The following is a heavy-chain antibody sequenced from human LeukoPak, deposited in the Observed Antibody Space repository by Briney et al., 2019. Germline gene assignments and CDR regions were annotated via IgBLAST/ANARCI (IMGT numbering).Heavy chain of an antibody. CDR3: ARGDYYDGGGRNWFDV. J-gene: IGHJ5*02. CDR1: GDSMSYYY. CDR2: IHTSGTT. D-gene: IGHD3-16*01. V-gene: IGHV4-4*07. Sequence: SETLSLTCTVSGDSMSYYYWNFIRQPAGKGLEWIGRIHTSGTTYYNASLKSRVSMSVDSSRNQFSLRLTSVTAADTAIYFCARGDYYDGGGRNWFDVWGQGTLVTVSS.